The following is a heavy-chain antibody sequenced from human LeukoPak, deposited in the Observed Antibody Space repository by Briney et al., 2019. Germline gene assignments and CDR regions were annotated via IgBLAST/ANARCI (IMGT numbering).Heavy chain of an antibody. V-gene: IGHV3-9*01. CDR2: ISWNSGSI. CDR3: AKADCSSTSCYKGDAFDI. Sequence: GGSLRLSCAASGFTFDDYAMHWVRQAPGKGLEWVSGISWNSGSIGYADSVKGRFTISRDNAKNSLYLQMNSLRAEDTALYYCAKADCSSTSCYKGDAFDIWGQGTMVTVSS. D-gene: IGHD2-2*02. J-gene: IGHJ3*02. CDR1: GFTFDDYA.